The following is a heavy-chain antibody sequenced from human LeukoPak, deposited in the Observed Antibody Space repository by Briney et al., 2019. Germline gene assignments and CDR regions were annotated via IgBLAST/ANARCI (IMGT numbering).Heavy chain of an antibody. V-gene: IGHV5-51*01. D-gene: IGHD6-13*01. CDR3: TRHIAAAGPDY. CDR1: GYSFTSHW. J-gene: IGHJ4*02. CDR2: IYAGDSAT. Sequence: KDGESLKISCRGSGYSFTSHWIGWVRQMPGKVLGWMAIIYAGDSATRISPSFQCQVTISADKSISTAYRQWSSLKASVTAIYYCTRHIAAAGPDYWGQGTLVTVSS.